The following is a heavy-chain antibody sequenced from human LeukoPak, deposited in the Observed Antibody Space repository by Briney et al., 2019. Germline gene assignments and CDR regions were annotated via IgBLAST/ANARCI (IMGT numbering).Heavy chain of an antibody. D-gene: IGHD6-13*01. J-gene: IGHJ6*03. CDR3: AKRTGGSSWQLEGYYYMDV. CDR2: ISGSGGST. Sequence: GGSLRLSCAASGFTFSSYAMSWVRQAPGKGLEWVSAISGSGGSTYYADSVKGRFTISRDNSKNTLYLQMNSLRAEDTAVYYCAKRTGGSSWQLEGYYYMDVWGKGTTVTVSS. V-gene: IGHV3-23*01. CDR1: GFTFSSYA.